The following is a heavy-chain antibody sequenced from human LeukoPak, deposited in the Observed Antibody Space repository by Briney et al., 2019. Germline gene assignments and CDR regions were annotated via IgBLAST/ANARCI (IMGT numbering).Heavy chain of an antibody. Sequence: PGGSLRLSCAASGFTFSSYEMNWVRQAPGKGLEWVSGISWNSGSIGYADSVKGRFTISRDNAKNSLYLQMNSPRAEDTALYHCARGGVEEPADYWGQGTLVTVSS. V-gene: IGHV3-9*01. CDR2: ISWNSGSI. CDR3: ARGGVEEPADY. J-gene: IGHJ4*02. CDR1: GFTFSSYE. D-gene: IGHD3-10*01.